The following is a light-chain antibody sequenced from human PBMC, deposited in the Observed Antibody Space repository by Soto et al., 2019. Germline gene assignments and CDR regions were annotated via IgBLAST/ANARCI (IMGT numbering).Light chain of an antibody. V-gene: IGLV2-14*01. Sequence: QSALTQPASVSASPGQSITISCTGNSSDVGTYDDVSWYRQHPGKAPRLLISEVTNRPSGVSNRFSGSKSGDTAYLTISGLQAEDEGDYYCSSYTIGSTYVFGSGTKVIVL. J-gene: IGLJ1*01. CDR2: EVT. CDR3: SSYTIGSTYV. CDR1: SSDVGTYDD.